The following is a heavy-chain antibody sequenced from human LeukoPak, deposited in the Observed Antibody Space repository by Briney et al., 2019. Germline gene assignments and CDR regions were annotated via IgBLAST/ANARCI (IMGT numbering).Heavy chain of an antibody. D-gene: IGHD4-17*01. V-gene: IGHV1-18*01. CDR2: ISAYDGNT. CDR3: ARDPGAYGDGCDY. Sequence: ASVKVSCKTSGYTFTSYGISWVRQAPGQGPDWMGWISAYDGNTNYAQKLQGRVTMTTDTSTSTAYMELRSLRSDDTAVYYCARDPGAYGDGCDYWGQGTLVTVSS. CDR1: GYTFTSYG. J-gene: IGHJ4*02.